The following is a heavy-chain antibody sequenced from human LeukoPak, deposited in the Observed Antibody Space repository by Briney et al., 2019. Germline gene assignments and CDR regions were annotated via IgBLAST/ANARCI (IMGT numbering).Heavy chain of an antibody. CDR3: ARGRPIFGVVIID. CDR1: GFTFSSYS. V-gene: IGHV3-21*01. Sequence: GGSLRLSCAASGFTFSSYSMNWVRQAPGTGLEWVSSISSSSSYIYYADSVKGRFTISRDNAKNSLYLQMNSLRAEDTAVYYCARGRPIFGVVIIDWGQGTLVTVSS. CDR2: ISSSSSYI. D-gene: IGHD3-3*01. J-gene: IGHJ4*02.